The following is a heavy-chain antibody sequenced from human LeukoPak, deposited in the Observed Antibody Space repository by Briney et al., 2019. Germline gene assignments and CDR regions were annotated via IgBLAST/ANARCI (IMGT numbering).Heavy chain of an antibody. CDR2: ISGSSSYI. V-gene: IGHV3-21*01. D-gene: IGHD3-10*01. Sequence: GGSPRLSCAASGFTFSSSNMNWVRQAPGKGLEWVSSISGSSSYIYYADSVKGRFTISRDNAKNSLYLQMNSLRAEDTAVYYCASGYSGSGTYYRPSDYWGQGTLVTVSS. J-gene: IGHJ4*02. CDR3: ASGYSGSGTYYRPSDY. CDR1: GFTFSSSN.